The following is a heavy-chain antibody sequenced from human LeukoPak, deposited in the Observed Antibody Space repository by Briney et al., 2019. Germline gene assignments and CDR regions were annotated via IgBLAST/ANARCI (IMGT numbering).Heavy chain of an antibody. V-gene: IGHV3-21*01. CDR3: ARDGEYCSAGCTSHSYSYGLDV. Sequence: KAGGSLRLPCAASGFTFSSYSMNWVRQAPGKGLEWVSSISSSSSYIYYADSVKGRFTISRDNAKKSLYLQMNSLRAGDTAVYYCARDGEYCSAGCTSHSYSYGLDVWGQGTTVTVSS. J-gene: IGHJ6*02. D-gene: IGHD2-15*01. CDR1: GFTFSSYS. CDR2: ISSSSSYI.